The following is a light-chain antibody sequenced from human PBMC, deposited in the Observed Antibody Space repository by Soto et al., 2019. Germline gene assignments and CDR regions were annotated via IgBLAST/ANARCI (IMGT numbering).Light chain of an antibody. CDR2: AAF. J-gene: IGKJ2*01. CDR3: QHYYCAPYT. V-gene: IGKV1-39*01. Sequence: DIQMTQSPSSLSTSVGDRVTITCRASPSISTYLSWYQQRPGKAPKLLIYAAFFLQSGVPSRLGGNGSATEFTLNIGTLQPEDVATYDGQHYYCAPYTCGQGTML. CDR1: PSISTY.